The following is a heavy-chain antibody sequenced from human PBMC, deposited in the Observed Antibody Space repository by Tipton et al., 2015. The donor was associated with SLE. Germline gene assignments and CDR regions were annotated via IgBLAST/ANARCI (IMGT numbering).Heavy chain of an antibody. CDR3: ATAAENKGYYYGMDV. J-gene: IGHJ6*02. CDR2: IYYSGST. CDR1: SGSISSYY. Sequence: TLSLTCTVSSGSISSYYWSWIRQPPGKGLEWIGYIYYSGSTNYNPSLKSRVTISVDTSKNQFSLKLSSVTAADTAVYYCATAAENKGYYYGMDVWGQGTTVTVSS. V-gene: IGHV4-59*01.